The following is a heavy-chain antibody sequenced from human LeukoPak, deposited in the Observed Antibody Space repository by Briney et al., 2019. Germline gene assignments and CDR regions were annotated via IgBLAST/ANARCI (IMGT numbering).Heavy chain of an antibody. CDR3: ARDGLLWFGELYSIEFYYHYGMDV. D-gene: IGHD3-10*01. CDR1: GYTFTSYG. V-gene: IGHV1-18*01. CDR2: ISAYNGNT. J-gene: IGHJ6*04. Sequence: ASVKVSCKASGYTFTSYGISWVRQAPGQGLEWMGWISAYNGNTNYAQELQGRVTMTTDTSTSTAYMELRSLRSDDTAVYYCARDGLLWFGELYSIEFYYHYGMDVWGKGTTVTVSS.